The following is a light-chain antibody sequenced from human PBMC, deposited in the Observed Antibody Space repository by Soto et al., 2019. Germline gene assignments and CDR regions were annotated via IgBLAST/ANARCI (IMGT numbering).Light chain of an antibody. Sequence: EIVLTQSPGTLSLSPGERATLSCRASHSVSRTYLAWYKTTDAXXNSXXTXPXYQTAAGVTARFSGSRSGTDLTLTISILEPEDFAVYYCQQRSSWPITFGQGTRREIK. J-gene: IGKJ5*01. CDR1: HSVSRTY. CDR3: QQRSSWPIT. V-gene: IGKV3-11*01. CDR2: PXY.